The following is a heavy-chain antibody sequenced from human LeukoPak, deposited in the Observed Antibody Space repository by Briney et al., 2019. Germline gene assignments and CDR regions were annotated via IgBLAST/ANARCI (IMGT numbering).Heavy chain of an antibody. J-gene: IGHJ4*02. CDR2: ISSSGSYT. Sequence: PEGSLRLSCAASGFMFSDYYMTWIRQAPGKVLELPAFISSSGSYTKSADSVKGRFTISRDNAKNSLYLQMNSLRDEDTAVYYCARVYGVLGSRDQQLMHWGQGTLVTVSS. CDR3: ARVYGVLGSRDQQLMH. D-gene: IGHD6-13*01. V-gene: IGHV3-11*06. CDR1: GFMFSDYY.